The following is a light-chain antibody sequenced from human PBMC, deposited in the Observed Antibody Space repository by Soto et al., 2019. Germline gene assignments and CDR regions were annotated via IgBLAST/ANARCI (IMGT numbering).Light chain of an antibody. J-gene: IGLJ2*01. CDR3: SSYAGSNMLSVV. CDR1: RSDVGGYNY. Sequence: QSVLTQPPSASGSPGQSVTISCTGTRSDVGGYNYVSWYQQHPGKAPKLIIYDVTKRPSGVPDRFSGSKSGNTASLTVSGLQTEDEADYYCSSYAGSNMLSVVVGGGTKLTVL. V-gene: IGLV2-8*01. CDR2: DVT.